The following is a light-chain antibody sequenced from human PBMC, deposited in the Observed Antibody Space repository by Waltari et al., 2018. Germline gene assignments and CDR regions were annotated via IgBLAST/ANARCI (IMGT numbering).Light chain of an antibody. Sequence: EIVLTQSPGTLSLSPGERATLSCRASQSVSRWLAWYQQKPGQSPRLLIYGASSRATGIPDRFSGSGSGTDFSLTISRLEPEDSAVYYCQKYGTLPATFGQGTKVEVK. CDR3: QKYGTLPAT. V-gene: IGKV3-20*01. CDR1: QSVSRW. J-gene: IGKJ1*01. CDR2: GAS.